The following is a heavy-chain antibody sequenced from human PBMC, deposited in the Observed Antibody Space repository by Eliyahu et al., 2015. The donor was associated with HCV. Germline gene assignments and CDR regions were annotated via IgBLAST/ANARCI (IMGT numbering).Heavy chain of an antibody. CDR3: ARDPATIVEGITYYFGLDV. V-gene: IGHV1-69*01. Sequence: QMQLVQSGAEVKKPGSSVKVSCKASGGILSXXSISXVXPAPGQGXEGVGGIIPMFGTPNHAQKFQGRVTITADESTWTTYMELRSLTLEDTAVYYCARDPATIVEGITYYFGLDVWGQGTSVIVSS. J-gene: IGHJ6*02. CDR1: GGILSXXS. CDR2: IIPMFGTP. D-gene: IGHD2-15*01.